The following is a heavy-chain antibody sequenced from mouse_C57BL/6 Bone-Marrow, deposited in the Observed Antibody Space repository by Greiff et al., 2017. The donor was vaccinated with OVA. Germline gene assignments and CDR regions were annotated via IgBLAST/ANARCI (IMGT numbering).Heavy chain of an antibody. CDR1: GYTFTSYW. D-gene: IGHD1-1*01. CDR3: ARGITTVVDYYAMDY. CDR2: IYPGSGST. J-gene: IGHJ4*01. V-gene: IGHV1-55*01. Sequence: QVQLKQPGAELVKPGASVKMSCKASGYTFTSYWITWVKQRPGPGLEWIGDIYPGSGSTNYNEKFKSKATLTVDTSSSTAYMQLSSLTSEDSAVYYCARGITTVVDYYAMDYWGQGTSVTVSS.